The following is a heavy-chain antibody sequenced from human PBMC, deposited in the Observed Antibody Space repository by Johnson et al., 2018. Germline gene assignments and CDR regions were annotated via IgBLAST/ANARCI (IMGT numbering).Heavy chain of an antibody. CDR2: ISGSGSYI. J-gene: IGHJ3*02. Sequence: EVQLLESGGGLVKPGGSLRLSCVASGFTFSSNSMNWVRQAPGKGLECVSSISGSGSYIYYADSVKGRFTISRDNAENSLYLQMNSLRAEDTAGYYCARGSSRRGGRGAFDIWGQGTMVTVSS. V-gene: IGHV3-21*06. CDR3: ARGSSRRGGRGAFDI. D-gene: IGHD3-16*01. CDR1: GFTFSSNS.